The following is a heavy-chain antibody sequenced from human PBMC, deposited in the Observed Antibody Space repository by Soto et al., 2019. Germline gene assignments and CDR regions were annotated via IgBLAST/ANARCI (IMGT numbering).Heavy chain of an antibody. V-gene: IGHV4-30-2*05. D-gene: IGHD6-13*01. CDR2: IYYSGST. CDR3: ARPGRSSWYNLAFDI. Sequence: SETLSLTCAVSGGSIRSCGYSWCWIRQPPGKGLEWIGYIYYSGSTYYNPSLKSRVTISVDTSKNQFSLKLSSVTAADTAVYYCARPGRSSWYNLAFDIWGQGTMVT. CDR1: GGSIRSCGYS. J-gene: IGHJ3*02.